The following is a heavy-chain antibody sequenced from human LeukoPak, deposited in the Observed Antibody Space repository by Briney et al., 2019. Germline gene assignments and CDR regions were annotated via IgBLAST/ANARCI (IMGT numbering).Heavy chain of an antibody. D-gene: IGHD2-15*01. Sequence: PGGSLRLSCAGSGFTFSNGWMSWVRQAPGKGLEWVANIKQDGSEKYYVDSVKGRFTISRDNAKNSLYLQMNSLRAEDTAVYYCARDSLRSYCSGGSCYSFFDYWGQGTLVTVSS. CDR2: IKQDGSEK. J-gene: IGHJ4*02. V-gene: IGHV3-7*01. CDR1: GFTFSNGW. CDR3: ARDSLRSYCSGGSCYSFFDY.